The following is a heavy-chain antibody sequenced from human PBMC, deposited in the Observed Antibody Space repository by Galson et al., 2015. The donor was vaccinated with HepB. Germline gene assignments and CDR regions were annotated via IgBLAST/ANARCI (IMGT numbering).Heavy chain of an antibody. V-gene: IGHV1-8*01. J-gene: IGHJ4*02. CDR1: GYTFSSYD. D-gene: IGHD6-13*01. CDR3: ARATRGQLVSDY. CDR2: MNPNSGNT. Sequence: SVKVSCKASGYTFSSYDIAWARQATGQGLEWMGWMNPNSGNTGYAQDLEGRVILTRDTSINTFYMELSSLRSEDTAVYYCARATRGQLVSDYWGQGTLVTVSS.